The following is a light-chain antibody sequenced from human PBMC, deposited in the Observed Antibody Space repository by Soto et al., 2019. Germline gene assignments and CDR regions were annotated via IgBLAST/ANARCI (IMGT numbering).Light chain of an antibody. J-gene: IGKJ5*01. CDR3: QQRSNWLSIT. CDR1: QSVSSY. Sequence: EIVLTQSPATLSLSPGERATLSCRASQSVSSYLAWYQQRPGQAPRLLIYAASQRATGIPARFSGSGSGTDFTLTISSLEPEDFAVYYCQQRSNWLSITFGQGTRLEIK. V-gene: IGKV3-11*01. CDR2: AAS.